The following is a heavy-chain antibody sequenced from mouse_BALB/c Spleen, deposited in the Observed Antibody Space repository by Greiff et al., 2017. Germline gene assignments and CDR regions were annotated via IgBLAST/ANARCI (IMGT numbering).Heavy chain of an antibody. V-gene: IGHV14-1*02. CDR2: IDPENGNT. CDR1: GFNIKDYY. J-gene: IGHJ3*01. Sequence: VQLQQSGAELVRPGALVKLSCKASGFNIKDYYMHWVKQRPEQGLEWIGWIDPENGNTIYDPKFQGKASITADTSSNTAYLQLSSLTSEDTAVYYCARSGYYGSSPFAYWGQGTLVTVSA. D-gene: IGHD1-1*01. CDR3: ARSGYYGSSPFAY.